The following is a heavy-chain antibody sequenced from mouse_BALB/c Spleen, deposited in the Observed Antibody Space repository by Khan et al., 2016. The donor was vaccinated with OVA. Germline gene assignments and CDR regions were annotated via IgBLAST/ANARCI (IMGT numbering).Heavy chain of an antibody. V-gene: IGHV1-4*01. CDR1: GYTFTSYT. CDR3: ARGRSYYVNNGEAMGY. CDR2: INPNNDYT. D-gene: IGHD2-10*01. J-gene: IGHJ4*01. Sequence: QVQLQQSGAELARPGASVKMSCKASGYTFTSYTMHWIKQRPGQGLEWIGYINPNNDYTNYNQKFRDKATLTADKSSSTAYMQLISLASEDSAVXDCARGRSYYVNNGEAMGYWGQGTSVTVSS.